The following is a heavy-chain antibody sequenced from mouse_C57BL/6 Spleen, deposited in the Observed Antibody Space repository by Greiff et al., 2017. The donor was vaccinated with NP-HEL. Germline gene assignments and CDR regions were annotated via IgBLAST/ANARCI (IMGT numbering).Heavy chain of an antibody. V-gene: IGHV3-6*01. CDR2: ISYDGSN. Sequence: EVQRVESGPGLVKPSQSLSLTCSVTGYSITSGYYWNWIRQFPGNKLEWMGYISYDGSNNYNPSLKNRISITRDTSKNQFLLKLNSVTTEDTATYYCARLYYDYDGDWAMDYWGQGTSVTVSS. D-gene: IGHD2-4*01. CDR3: ARLYYDYDGDWAMDY. CDR1: GYSITSGYY. J-gene: IGHJ4*01.